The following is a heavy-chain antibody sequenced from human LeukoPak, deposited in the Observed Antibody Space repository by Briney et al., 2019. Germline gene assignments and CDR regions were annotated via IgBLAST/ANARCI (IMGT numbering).Heavy chain of an antibody. V-gene: IGHV3-7*01. Sequence: GGSLRLSCAASGFTFSSYCMSWVRQAPGKGLEWVASIKQDGSEKYYVDSVKGRFTISRDNAKNSLYLQMNSLRAEDTAVYYCARDLYYYDSSGYHYFDYWGQGTLVTVSS. D-gene: IGHD3-22*01. CDR2: IKQDGSEK. CDR3: ARDLYYYDSSGYHYFDY. J-gene: IGHJ4*02. CDR1: GFTFSSYC.